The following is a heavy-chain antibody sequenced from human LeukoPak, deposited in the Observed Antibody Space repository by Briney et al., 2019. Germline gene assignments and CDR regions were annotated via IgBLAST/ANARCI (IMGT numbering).Heavy chain of an antibody. CDR3: AKAKQGAGDFGVVHDAFDI. CDR1: GFTFSSYG. V-gene: IGHV3-30*02. CDR2: IRYDGSNK. Sequence: GGSLRLSCAASGFTFSSYGVHWVRQAPGKGLEWVAFIRYDGSNKYYADSVKGRFTISRDNPKNTLYLQMNSLGAEDTAVYYCAKAKQGAGDFGVVHDAFDIWGQGTMVTVSS. J-gene: IGHJ3*02. D-gene: IGHD3-3*01.